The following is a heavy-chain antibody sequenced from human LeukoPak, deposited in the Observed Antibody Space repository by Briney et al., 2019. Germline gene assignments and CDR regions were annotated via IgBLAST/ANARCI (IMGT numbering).Heavy chain of an antibody. CDR2: ISGSGGSS. CDR3: ARLGRDDAFDI. V-gene: IGHV3-23*01. J-gene: IGHJ3*02. Sequence: SGGSLRLSCAASGFTFTSYAMSWVRQAPGKGLEWVSAISGSGGSSYYADSVKGRFTISRDNAKNSLYLQMNSLRAEDTAVYYCARLGRDDAFDIWGQGTMVTVSS. CDR1: GFTFTSYA. D-gene: IGHD2-15*01.